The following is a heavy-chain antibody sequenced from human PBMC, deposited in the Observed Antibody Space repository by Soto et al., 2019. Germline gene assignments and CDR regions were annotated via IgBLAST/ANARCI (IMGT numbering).Heavy chain of an antibody. V-gene: IGHV4-30-4*01. Sequence: SETLSLTCTVSGGSISSGDYYWSWIRQPPGKGLEWIGYIYYSGSTYYNPSLKSRVTISVDTSKNQFSLKLSSVTAADTAVYYCARAEVRGYGMDVWGQGTTVTVSS. CDR1: GGSISSGDYY. CDR3: ARAEVRGYGMDV. J-gene: IGHJ6*02. D-gene: IGHD3-10*01. CDR2: IYYSGST.